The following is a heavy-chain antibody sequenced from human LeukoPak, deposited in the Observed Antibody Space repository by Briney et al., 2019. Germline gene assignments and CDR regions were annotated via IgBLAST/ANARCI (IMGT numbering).Heavy chain of an antibody. V-gene: IGHV3-21*01. Sequence: GGSLRLSCAASGFTFSSYGMNWVRQAPGKGLEWVSSISSSSSYIYYADSVKGRFTISRDNAKNSLYLQMNSLRAEDTAVYYCARDLKLAYYYGSGSPTWGQGTLVTVSS. CDR1: GFTFSSYG. J-gene: IGHJ4*02. CDR2: ISSSSSYI. D-gene: IGHD3-10*01. CDR3: ARDLKLAYYYGSGSPT.